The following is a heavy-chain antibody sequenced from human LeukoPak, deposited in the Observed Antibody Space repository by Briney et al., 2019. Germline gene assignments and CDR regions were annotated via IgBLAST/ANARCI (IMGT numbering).Heavy chain of an antibody. CDR1: GFTFSSYS. Sequence: GGSLRLSCAASGFTFSSYSMNWVRQAPGKGLEWVSSISSSSSYIYYADSVKGRFTISRDNAKNSLYLQMNSLRAEDTAVHYCARHWGYYYMDVWGKGTTATVSS. D-gene: IGHD7-27*01. V-gene: IGHV3-21*01. J-gene: IGHJ6*03. CDR3: ARHWGYYYMDV. CDR2: ISSSSSYI.